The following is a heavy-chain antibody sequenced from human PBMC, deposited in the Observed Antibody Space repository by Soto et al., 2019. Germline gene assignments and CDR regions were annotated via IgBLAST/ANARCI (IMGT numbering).Heavy chain of an antibody. Sequence: QITLKESGPTLVKATQTLTLTCTFSGFSLTTSGVGVGWIRQSPGKAPEWLAVIYWNDDKRYKPSLQNRLTITKDTSKDPVILAMTSMQPVDTATYFCAHRPLVQMSIAKWDWFDPWGQGALVTVSS. CDR2: IYWNDDK. D-gene: IGHD2-21*01. CDR1: GFSLTTSGVG. CDR3: AHRPLVQMSIAKWDWFDP. J-gene: IGHJ5*02. V-gene: IGHV2-5*01.